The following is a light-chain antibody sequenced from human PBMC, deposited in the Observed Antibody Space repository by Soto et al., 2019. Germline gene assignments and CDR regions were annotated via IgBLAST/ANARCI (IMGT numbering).Light chain of an antibody. CDR1: SSNIGAGYD. Sequence: QSVLTQPPSVSGAPGQRVTISCTGPSSNIGAGYDVHWYQQLPGTAPKLLIYGNSNQPSGVPDRSSGSKSGTSASLAITGLQAEDEADYYCQSYDSSLSGWVFGGGTKLTFL. CDR2: GNS. V-gene: IGLV1-40*01. CDR3: QSYDSSLSGWV. J-gene: IGLJ3*02.